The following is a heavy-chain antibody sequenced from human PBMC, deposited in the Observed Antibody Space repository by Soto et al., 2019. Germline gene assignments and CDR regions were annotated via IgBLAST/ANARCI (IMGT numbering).Heavy chain of an antibody. CDR1: GFTFSSYD. CDR3: ARGGGRSGYSRYYYGMDV. CDR2: IGTAGET. J-gene: IGHJ6*02. Sequence: TGGSLRLSCAASGFTFSSYDMHWVRQATGKGLEWVSGIGTAGETYYPGSVKGRFTISRDDAKNSLYLQMNSLRAGDTALYYCARGGGRSGYSRYYYGMDVWGQGTTVT. D-gene: IGHD3-3*01. V-gene: IGHV3-13*01.